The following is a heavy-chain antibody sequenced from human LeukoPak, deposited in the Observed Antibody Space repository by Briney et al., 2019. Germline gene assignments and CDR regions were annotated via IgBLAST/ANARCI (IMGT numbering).Heavy chain of an antibody. Sequence: ASVKVSCKASGYTFTTYYMHWVRQARGQALEWLGIINPSGGSTNYAQKFQGRVTMTRDTSTSTVYMELSSLRSEDTAVYYCARDTDRSGSYYFFDYWGQGILVTVSS. V-gene: IGHV1-46*01. J-gene: IGHJ4*02. CDR3: ARDTDRSGSYYFFDY. D-gene: IGHD3-10*01. CDR2: INPSGGST. CDR1: GYTFTTYY.